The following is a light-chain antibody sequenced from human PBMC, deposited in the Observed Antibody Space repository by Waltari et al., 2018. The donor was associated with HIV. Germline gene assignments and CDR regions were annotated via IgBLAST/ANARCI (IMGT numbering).Light chain of an antibody. CDR2: VGAGGIVG. V-gene: IGLV9-49*01. CDR3: GADHGSGSNFVYV. CDR1: SGYSNYT. J-gene: IGLJ1*01. Sequence: QPVLTQPPSASASLGASVTLTCTLSSGYSNYTVDWSQQTPGKGPRFVMRVGAGGIVGSRGDGIPDRFSVLGSGLNRYLTIKNIQEEDEGDYHCGADHGSGSNFVYVFGTGTKVTVL.